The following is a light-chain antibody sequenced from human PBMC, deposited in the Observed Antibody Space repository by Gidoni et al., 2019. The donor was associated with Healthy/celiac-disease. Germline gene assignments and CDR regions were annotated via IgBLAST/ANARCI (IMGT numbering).Light chain of an antibody. CDR3: QQYNRYSWT. Sequence: DIQMTQSPSTLSASVGDRVTITYRASQSISSWLAWYQQKPGKAPKLLIYKASSLESGVPSRFSGSVSVTEFTLTISSLQPDDFATYYCQQYNRYSWTFGQGTKVEIK. J-gene: IGKJ1*01. CDR1: QSISSW. V-gene: IGKV1-5*03. CDR2: KAS.